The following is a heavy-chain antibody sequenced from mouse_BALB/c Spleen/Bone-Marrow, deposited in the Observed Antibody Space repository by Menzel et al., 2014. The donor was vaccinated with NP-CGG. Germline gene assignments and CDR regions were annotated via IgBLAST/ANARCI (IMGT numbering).Heavy chain of an antibody. V-gene: IGHV5-6-5*01. D-gene: IGHD4-1*02. J-gene: IGHJ2*01. Sequence: EVHLVESGGGLVKPGGSLKLSCAASGFTFSTYAMSWVRQTPEKRLEWVASISNGGSTYYQDSVKGRFTISRDNARNILYLQMSSLRPEDTAMYYCARAPQLLYYFDYWGQGTTLTVSS. CDR2: ISNGGST. CDR1: GFTFSTYA. CDR3: ARAPQLLYYFDY.